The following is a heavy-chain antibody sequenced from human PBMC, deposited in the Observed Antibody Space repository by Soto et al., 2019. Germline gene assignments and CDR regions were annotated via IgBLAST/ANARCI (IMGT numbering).Heavy chain of an antibody. CDR1: GYTFSSYG. V-gene: IGHV1-18*01. Sequence: ASVKVSCKTSGYTFSSYGFSWVRQAPGQGLEWIGWISGYNGNRNYAQRLQGRVTMTTDTATSTAYMELRSLRSDDTAVYYCAREGQLGYWGQGTRVTVSS. J-gene: IGHJ4*02. CDR2: ISGYNGNR. CDR3: AREGQLGY. D-gene: IGHD6-6*01.